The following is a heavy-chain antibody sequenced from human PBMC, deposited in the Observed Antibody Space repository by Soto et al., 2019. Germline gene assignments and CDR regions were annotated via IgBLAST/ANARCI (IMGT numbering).Heavy chain of an antibody. CDR1: GGSISSGGYS. CDR3: ARVGIVATIDY. Sequence: QLQLQESGSGLVKPSQTLSLTCAVSGGSISSGGYSWSWIRQPPGKGLEWIGYIYHSGSTYYNPSLKSRVTISVDRSKNQFSLKLSSVTAADTAVYYCARVGIVATIDYWGQGTLVTVSS. J-gene: IGHJ4*02. D-gene: IGHD5-12*01. CDR2: IYHSGST. V-gene: IGHV4-30-2*01.